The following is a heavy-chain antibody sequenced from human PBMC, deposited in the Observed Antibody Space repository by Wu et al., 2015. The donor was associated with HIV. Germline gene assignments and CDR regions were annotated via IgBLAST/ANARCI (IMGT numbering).Heavy chain of an antibody. D-gene: IGHD5-12*01. V-gene: IGHV1-69*13. J-gene: IGHJ3*01. CDR2: IIPIFDRV. CDR3: VGPYTGYAYDTFDV. CDR1: GGTFSSRA. Sequence: QVHLVQSGAEVKKPGSSVKVSCTAFGGTFSSRAISWVRQAPGQGLEWMGRIIPIFDRVHYKQKFQGRVVITADEATSTVYMELSRLTSDDTAVYYCVGPYTGYAYDTFDVWGQGTLVTVSS.